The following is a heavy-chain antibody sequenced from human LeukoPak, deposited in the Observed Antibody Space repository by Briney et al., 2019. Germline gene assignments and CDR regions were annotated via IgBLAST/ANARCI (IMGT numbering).Heavy chain of an antibody. D-gene: IGHD4-17*01. V-gene: IGHV3-7*01. CDR2: IKEDGSEK. J-gene: IGHJ6*03. CDR1: GFTFSSYW. CDR3: ARVGAYGDYGGYYYYMDV. Sequence: GGSLRLSCAASGFTFSSYWMSWVRQAPGKGLEWVANIKEDGSEKYYVDSVKGRFTISRDNAKNSLYLQMNSLRAEDTAVYYCARVGAYGDYGGYYYYMDVWGKGTTVTVSS.